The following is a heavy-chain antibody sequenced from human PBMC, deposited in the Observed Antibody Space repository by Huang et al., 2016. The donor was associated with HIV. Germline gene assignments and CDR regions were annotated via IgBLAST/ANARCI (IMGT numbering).Heavy chain of an antibody. Sequence: QLQLQESGPGLVRPSETLSLICTVSGGSITDSTYYWGWIRQPPGKGVEWIGSIYYSGATDYTPSLKSLVTMSVDTSKNRFSLDIRSVAVADTAIYYCARHFGSWSGYFDSWGQGTLVPVSS. J-gene: IGHJ4*02. V-gene: IGHV4-39*01. CDR1: GGSITDSTYY. D-gene: IGHD3-10*01. CDR3: ARHFGSWSGYFDS. CDR2: IYYSGAT.